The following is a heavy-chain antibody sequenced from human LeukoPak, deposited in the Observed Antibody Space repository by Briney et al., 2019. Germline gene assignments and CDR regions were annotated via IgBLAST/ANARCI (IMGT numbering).Heavy chain of an antibody. Sequence: GGSLRLSCAASGFTFSNYWMSWVRQAPGKGLEWVANIKEDGSEKYYVDSVKGRFTISRDNARNSLYLQMNTLRAGDTAVYYCARGRQLGYGGQGPLVTVSS. D-gene: IGHD6-13*01. CDR2: IKEDGSEK. V-gene: IGHV3-7*04. CDR1: GFTFSNYW. CDR3: ARGRQLGY. J-gene: IGHJ4*02.